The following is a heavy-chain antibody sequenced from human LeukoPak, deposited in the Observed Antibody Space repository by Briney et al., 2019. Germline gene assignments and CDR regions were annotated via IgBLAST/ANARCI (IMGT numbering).Heavy chain of an antibody. J-gene: IGHJ3*02. V-gene: IGHV4-34*01. CDR3: ATSFVLRQDAFDI. CDR2: INHSGST. Sequence: PSETLSLTCTVSGGSISSYYWSWIRQPPGKGLEWIGEINHSGSTNYNPSLKSRVTISVDTSKNQFSLKLSSVTAADTAVYYCATSFVLRQDAFDIWGQGTMVTVSS. CDR1: GGSISSYY. D-gene: IGHD3-3*01.